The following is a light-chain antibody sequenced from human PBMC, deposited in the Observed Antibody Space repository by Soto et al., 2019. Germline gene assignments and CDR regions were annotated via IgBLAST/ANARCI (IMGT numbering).Light chain of an antibody. Sequence: EIVLTQSPATLSLSPGEGATLSCRASQSVSTYLAWYQQKPGQAPRLLIYDASNRATGIPARFSGSGSGTDSILTISSLEPEDFAVYYCQQRSNWPVFTFGPGTKVDIK. CDR2: DAS. V-gene: IGKV3-11*01. J-gene: IGKJ3*01. CDR1: QSVSTY. CDR3: QQRSNWPVFT.